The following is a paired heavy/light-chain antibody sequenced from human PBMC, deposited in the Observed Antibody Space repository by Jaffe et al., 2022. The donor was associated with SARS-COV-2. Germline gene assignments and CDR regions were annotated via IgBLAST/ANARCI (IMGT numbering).Light chain of an antibody. CDR2: GAS. CDR3: QHYNNWWT. Sequence: EILMTQSPATLSVSPGERAALSCRASQNVNINLAWYQQKPGQAPRLLIYGASTRATGVPARFSGSGSGTEFTLTISSLQSEDFAVYYCQHYNNWWTFGQGTKVEIK. CDR1: QNVNIN. V-gene: IGKV3-15*01. J-gene: IGKJ1*01.
Heavy chain of an antibody. V-gene: IGHV3-23*01. Sequence: EVQLLESGGALVQPGGSLRLSCTASGFTFSTYAMSWVRQAPGKGLEWVATISGSGGSAFHADSVQGRFTISRDNSKNTLYLQMNSLRAEDTAVYYCVKRVDYGGNSGYFDHGGQGTLVTVS. D-gene: IGHD4-17*01. CDR3: VKRVDYGGNSGYFDH. J-gene: IGHJ4*02. CDR2: ISGSGGSA. CDR1: GFTFSTYA.